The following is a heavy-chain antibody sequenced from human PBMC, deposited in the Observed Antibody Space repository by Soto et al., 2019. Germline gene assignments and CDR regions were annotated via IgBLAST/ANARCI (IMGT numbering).Heavy chain of an antibody. CDR1: GHTFTNYD. D-gene: IGHD2-15*01. CDR2: MNPNSGNT. V-gene: IGHV1-8*01. J-gene: IGHJ5*02. CDR3: ATHSKGYCSGGSCYPNWYDP. Sequence: QVQLVQSGAEVKKPGASVKVSCKASGHTFTNYDINWVRQATGQGLEWMGWMNPNSGNTGYAQKFQGRLTLTRNTSISTAYMERSSLRSEDTAVYYCATHSKGYCSGGSCYPNWYDPWGQGTLITVSS.